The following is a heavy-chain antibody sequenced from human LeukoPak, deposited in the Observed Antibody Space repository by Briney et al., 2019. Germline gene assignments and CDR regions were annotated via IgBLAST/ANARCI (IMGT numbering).Heavy chain of an antibody. D-gene: IGHD6-13*01. Sequence: GASVKVSCKASGYTFTSYYMHWVRQAPGQGLEWMGWISAYNGNTNYAQKLQGRVTMTTDTSTSTAYMELRSLRSDDTAVYYCARDEQQLVVLDYWGQGTLVTVSS. V-gene: IGHV1-18*04. J-gene: IGHJ4*02. CDR3: ARDEQQLVVLDY. CDR1: GYTFTSYY. CDR2: ISAYNGNT.